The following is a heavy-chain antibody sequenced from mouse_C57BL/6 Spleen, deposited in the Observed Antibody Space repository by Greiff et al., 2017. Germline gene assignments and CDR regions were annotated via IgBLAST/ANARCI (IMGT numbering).Heavy chain of an antibody. CDR2: ISYDGSN. CDR3: ASDYYGSSHDWYFDV. J-gene: IGHJ1*03. D-gene: IGHD1-1*01. Sequence: ESGPGLVKPSQSLSLTCSVTGYSITSGYYWNWIRQFPGNKLEWMGYISYDGSNNYNPSLKNRISITRDTSKNQFFLKLNSVTTEDTATYYCASDYYGSSHDWYFDVWGTGTTVTVSS. V-gene: IGHV3-6*01. CDR1: GYSITSGYY.